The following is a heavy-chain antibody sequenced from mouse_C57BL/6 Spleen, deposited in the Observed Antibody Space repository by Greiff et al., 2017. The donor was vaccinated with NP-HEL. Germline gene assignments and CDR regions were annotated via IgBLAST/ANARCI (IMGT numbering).Heavy chain of an antibody. CDR2: IRSKSSNYAT. V-gene: IGHV10-3*01. D-gene: IGHD4-1*02. Sequence: EVMLVESGGGLVQPKGSLKLSCAASGFTFNTYAMHWVRQAPGKGLEWVARIRSKSSNYATYYADSVKDRFTISRDDAQSMLYLQMNNLKTEDTARYYCGREGHQLGPYYFDYWGQGTTLTVSS. CDR3: GREGHQLGPYYFDY. CDR1: GFTFNTYA. J-gene: IGHJ2*01.